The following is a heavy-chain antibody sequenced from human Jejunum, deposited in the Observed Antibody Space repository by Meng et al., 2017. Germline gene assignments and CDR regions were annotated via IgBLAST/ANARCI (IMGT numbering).Heavy chain of an antibody. D-gene: IGHD7-27*01. CDR3: ARDHWGSLDY. CDR2: AST. Sequence: VRLQGSGPGLVRPSETLSLSCAVSGGSVSSSGYQWGWIRQPPGKGLEWIGYASTNYNPSLKSRVTISVDTSKNQFSLKLTSVTAADTAVYYCARDHWGSLDYWGQGVLVTVSS. CDR1: GGSVSSSGYQ. J-gene: IGHJ4*02. V-gene: IGHV4-61*08.